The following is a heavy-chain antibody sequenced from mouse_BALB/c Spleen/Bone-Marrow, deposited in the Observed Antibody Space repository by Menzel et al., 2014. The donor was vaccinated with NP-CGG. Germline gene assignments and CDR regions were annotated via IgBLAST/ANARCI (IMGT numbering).Heavy chain of an antibody. V-gene: IGHV6-6*02. CDR1: GFTSSNYW. Sequence: EVKLVESGGGLVQPGRSMKLSCVASGFTSSNYWMNWVRQSPEKGLEWVAEIRLKSNNYATHYAESVRGRFTISRDDSKSSVYLQMNNLRAEDTGTYYCTTGFAYWGQGTLVTVSA. CDR3: TTGFAY. J-gene: IGHJ3*01. CDR2: IRLKSNNYAT.